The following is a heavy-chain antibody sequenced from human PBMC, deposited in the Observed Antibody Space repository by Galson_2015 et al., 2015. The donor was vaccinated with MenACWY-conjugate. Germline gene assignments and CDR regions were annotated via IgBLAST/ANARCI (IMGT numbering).Heavy chain of an antibody. J-gene: IGHJ4*02. CDR1: GFTFNTYW. CDR3: ARDNNWSFDS. V-gene: IGHV3-74*01. D-gene: IGHD1-1*01. Sequence: SCAASGFTFNTYWMHCVRQPPGTGLAWISSIKADGSFSNYADSVKGRFTISTDNAKNMVYLQMDGLGDEDTAVYFCARDNNWSFDSWGQGTLVTVSS. CDR2: IKADGSFS.